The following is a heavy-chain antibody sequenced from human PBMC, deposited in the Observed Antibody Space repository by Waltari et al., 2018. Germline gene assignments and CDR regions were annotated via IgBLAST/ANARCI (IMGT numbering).Heavy chain of an antibody. CDR1: GFTFSSYW. CDR2: IKQDGSEK. V-gene: IGHV3-7*01. Sequence: QLVESGGGLVQPGGSLRLSCAASGFTFSSYWMSWVRQAPGKGLEWVANIKQDGSEKYYVDSVKGRFTISRDNAKNSLYLQMNSLRAEDTAVYYCARGFHDSSSWWSWTSVPYYYYGMDVWGQGTTVTVSS. D-gene: IGHD6-13*01. CDR3: ARGFHDSSSWWSWTSVPYYYYGMDV. J-gene: IGHJ6*02.